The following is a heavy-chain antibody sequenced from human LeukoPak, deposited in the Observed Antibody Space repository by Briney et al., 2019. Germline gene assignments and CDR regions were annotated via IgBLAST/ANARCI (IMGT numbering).Heavy chain of an antibody. CDR2: IYYSGST. V-gene: IGHV4-59*01. Sequence: SETLSLTCAVSGGSNSGNYWSWIRQPPGKGLEWIGYIYYSGSTNYNPSLKSRVTISVDTSKNQFSLKLSSVTAADTAVYYCARAGFDESFDYWGQGTLVTVSS. J-gene: IGHJ4*02. CDR1: GGSNSGNY. D-gene: IGHD3-10*01. CDR3: ARAGFDESFDY.